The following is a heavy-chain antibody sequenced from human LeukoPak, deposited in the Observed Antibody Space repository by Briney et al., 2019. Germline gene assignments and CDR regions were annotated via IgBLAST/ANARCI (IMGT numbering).Heavy chain of an antibody. V-gene: IGHV1-46*01. D-gene: IGHD6-19*01. J-gene: IGHJ4*02. CDR2: INPSGGST. CDR3: AREDSSVWYVFDY. CDR1: RCTFTSYY. Sequence: ASVKVSCKASRCTFTSYYMHWLRQAPGQGLEWMGIINPSGGSTSYAQKFQGSLTMTRDTSTSTVYMELSSLRSEDTAVYYCAREDSSVWYVFDYWGQGTLVTVSS.